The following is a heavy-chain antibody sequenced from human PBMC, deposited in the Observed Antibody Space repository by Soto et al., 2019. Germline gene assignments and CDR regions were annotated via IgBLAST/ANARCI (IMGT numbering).Heavy chain of an antibody. Sequence: SLRLSCAASGFTFSKAWMTWVRQAPGKGLVWVSRINSDGSSTSYADSVKGRFTISRDNAKNTLYLQMNSLRAEDTAVYYCAREWFQIDYWGQGTLVTVSS. CDR2: INSDGSST. V-gene: IGHV3-74*01. CDR1: GFTFSKAW. CDR3: AREWFQIDY. D-gene: IGHD3-10*01. J-gene: IGHJ4*02.